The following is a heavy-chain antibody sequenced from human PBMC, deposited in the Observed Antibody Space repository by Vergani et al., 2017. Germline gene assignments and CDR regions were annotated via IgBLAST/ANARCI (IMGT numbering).Heavy chain of an antibody. CDR2: INHSGST. V-gene: IGHV4-34*01. CDR3: ARDARRITMVRGVLGAFDI. CDR1: GGSFSGYY. D-gene: IGHD3-10*01. J-gene: IGHJ3*02. Sequence: QVQLQQWGAGLLKPSETLSLTCAVYGGSFSGYYWSWIRQPPGTGLEWIGEINHSGSTNYNPSRKSRVTISVDTSKNQFSLKLSSVTAADTAVYYCARDARRITMVRGVLGAFDIWGQGTMVTVSS.